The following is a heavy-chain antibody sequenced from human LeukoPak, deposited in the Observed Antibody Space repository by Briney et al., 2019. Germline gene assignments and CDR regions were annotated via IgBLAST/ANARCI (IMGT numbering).Heavy chain of an antibody. Sequence: GGSLRLSCAASGFTFSDYYMSWIRQAPGKGLEWVSYISSSGSTIYYADSVKGRFTISRDNAKNSPYLQMNSLRAEDTAVYYCARDNFVDYDFWSGYYPAQANWFDPWGQGTLVTVSS. D-gene: IGHD3-3*01. CDR2: ISSSGSTI. V-gene: IGHV3-11*01. J-gene: IGHJ5*02. CDR3: ARDNFVDYDFWSGYYPAQANWFDP. CDR1: GFTFSDYY.